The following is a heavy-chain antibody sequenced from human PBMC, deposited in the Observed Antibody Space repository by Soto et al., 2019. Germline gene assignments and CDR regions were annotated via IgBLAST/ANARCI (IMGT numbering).Heavy chain of an antibody. V-gene: IGHV3-48*01. CDR3: AGEDILGARSFDY. CDR1: GFTFSGYS. D-gene: IGHD5-12*01. Sequence: GESLRLSCATSGFTFSGYSMNWVRQATGKGLEWLSFISSRSKTIYYADSVRGRFTVSRDNAENSLSLLMNSLRAEDTAVYYCAGEDILGARSFDYWGQGTVVTVSS. J-gene: IGHJ4*02. CDR2: ISSRSKTI.